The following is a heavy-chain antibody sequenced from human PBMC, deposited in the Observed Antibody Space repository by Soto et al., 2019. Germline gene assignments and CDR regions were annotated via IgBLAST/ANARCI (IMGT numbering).Heavy chain of an antibody. V-gene: IGHV3-23*01. CDR2: ISGSGAGT. J-gene: IGHJ4*02. Sequence: ESGGGLVPPGGSLRLSCAASGFTFSSYALSWVRLAPGKGLEWVSAISGSGAGTYYADSVKGRFTISRDNSKNTLYLQMNSLRAEDTAVYYCANSIAAAGIAMDYWGQGTLVTVSS. D-gene: IGHD6-13*01. CDR1: GFTFSSYA. CDR3: ANSIAAAGIAMDY.